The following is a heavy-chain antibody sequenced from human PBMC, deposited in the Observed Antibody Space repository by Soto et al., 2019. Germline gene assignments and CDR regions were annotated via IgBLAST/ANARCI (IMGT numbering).Heavy chain of an antibody. D-gene: IGHD2-2*01. CDR3: AREASVLVPAAQPSRFDS. V-gene: IGHV1-18*01. J-gene: IGHJ4*02. CDR2: ISPYSGYT. Sequence: ASVKVSCKGFGYSFMKYGINWVRQAPGQGLEWVGWISPYSGYTHSAQKFHGRLTLTTDTAASTAYMELRILRSADTALYYCAREASVLVPAAQPSRFDSWGQGTLVTVSS. CDR1: GYSFMKYG.